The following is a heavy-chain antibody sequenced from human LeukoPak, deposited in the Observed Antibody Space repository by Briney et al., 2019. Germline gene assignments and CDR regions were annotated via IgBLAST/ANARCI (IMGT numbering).Heavy chain of an antibody. J-gene: IGHJ4*02. CDR3: AAGKWELPTGDY. D-gene: IGHD1-26*01. Sequence: SETLSLTCSVSGGSISNSDYYWGWIRQPPGKGLEWIGSIYYSGSTYYNPSLKSRVTISVDTSKNQFSLKLSSVTAADTAVYYCAAGKWELPTGDYWGQGTLVTVSS. V-gene: IGHV4-39*07. CDR2: IYYSGST. CDR1: GGSISNSDYY.